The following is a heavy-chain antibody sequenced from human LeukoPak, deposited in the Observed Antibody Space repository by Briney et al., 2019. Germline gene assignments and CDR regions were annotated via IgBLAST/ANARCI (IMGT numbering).Heavy chain of an antibody. V-gene: IGHV4-59*01. D-gene: IGHD2-15*01. CDR3: ARDGVVAATDDAFDI. J-gene: IGHJ3*02. CDR2: IYYSGST. Sequence: SETLSLTCTVSGGSISSYYWSWIRQPPGKGLEWIGYIYYSGSTNYNPSLKSRVTISEDTSKNQFSLKLSSVTAADTAVYYCARDGVVAATDDAFDIWGQGTMVTVSS. CDR1: GGSISSYY.